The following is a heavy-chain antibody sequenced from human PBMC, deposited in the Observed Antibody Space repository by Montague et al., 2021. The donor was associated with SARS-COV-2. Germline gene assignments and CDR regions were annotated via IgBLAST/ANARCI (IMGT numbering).Heavy chain of an antibody. CDR3: ARREDYYGSGSYPN. D-gene: IGHD3-10*01. V-gene: IGHV4-39*01. CDR2: IYYSGST. Sequence: SETLSLTCTVSCGSISSSSYYWGWIRQPPGKGLEWIGSIYYSGSTYYNPSLKSRVTISVDTSKNQFSLKLSSVTAADTAVYYCARREDYYGSGSYPNWGQGTLVTVSS. J-gene: IGHJ4*02. CDR1: CGSISSSSYY.